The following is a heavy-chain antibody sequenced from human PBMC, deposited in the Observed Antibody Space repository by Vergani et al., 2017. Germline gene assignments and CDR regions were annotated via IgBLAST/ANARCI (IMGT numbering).Heavy chain of an antibody. V-gene: IGHV3-64D*06. CDR2: ISSNGGST. CDR1: GFTFSSYA. J-gene: IGHJ2*01. CDR3: ARARTAAGTLIWYFDL. D-gene: IGHD6-13*01. Sequence: EVQLVESGGGLVQPGGSLRLSCSASGFTFSSYAMHWVRQAPGKGLEYVSAISSNGGSTYYAESVRGRFTISRDNSKNTLYLQMSSLRVEDSAVYYCARARTAAGTLIWYFDLWGRGTLVTVSS.